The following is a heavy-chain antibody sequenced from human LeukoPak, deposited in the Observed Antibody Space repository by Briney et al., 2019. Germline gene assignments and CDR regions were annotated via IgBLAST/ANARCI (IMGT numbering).Heavy chain of an antibody. Sequence: GGSLRLSSAASGFTFFSYWMHWVPHAPGKGLVWVSRINSERNTTSYADSVKGRFTISRDNAKNTLYLQMHSLRAEDSAVYYCARRQSASTPPDYWGQGTLVSVSS. D-gene: IGHD3-16*01. CDR3: ARRQSASTPPDY. CDR2: INSERNTT. CDR1: GFTFFSYW. V-gene: IGHV3-74*01. J-gene: IGHJ4*02.